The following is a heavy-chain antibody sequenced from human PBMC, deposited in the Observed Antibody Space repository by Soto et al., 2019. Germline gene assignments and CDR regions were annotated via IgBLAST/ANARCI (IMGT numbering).Heavy chain of an antibody. CDR3: VRDIVLVPAASPMGYFDY. CDR2: IDGSGYT. D-gene: IGHD2-2*01. CDR1: GFTFSTYA. J-gene: IGHJ4*02. Sequence: DVQLLESGGGLVQRGGSLRLSCEASGFTFSTYAMSWVRQAPGKGLEWVSSIDGSGYTYYTDSVKGRFTIARDNSKNMLYLQMSTRRGEDTARYFCVRDIVLVPAASPMGYFDYWGQGALVTVSS. V-gene: IGHV3-23*01.